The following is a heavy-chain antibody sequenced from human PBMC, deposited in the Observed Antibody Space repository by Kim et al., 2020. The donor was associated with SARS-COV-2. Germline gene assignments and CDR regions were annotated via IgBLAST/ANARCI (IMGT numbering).Heavy chain of an antibody. CDR3: AKDGCRVVVAATCGMDV. Sequence: GGSLRLSCAASGFTFSSYAMSWVRQAPGKGLEWVSAISGSGGSTYYADSVKGRFTISRDNSKNTLYLQMNSLGAEDTAVYYCAKDGCRVVVAATCGMDVWGQGATVTVSS. D-gene: IGHD2-15*01. V-gene: IGHV3-23*01. CDR2: ISGSGGST. CDR1: GFTFSSYA. J-gene: IGHJ6*02.